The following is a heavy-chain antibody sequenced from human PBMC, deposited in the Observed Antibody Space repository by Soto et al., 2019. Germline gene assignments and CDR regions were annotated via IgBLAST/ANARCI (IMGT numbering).Heavy chain of an antibody. V-gene: IGHV1-69*02. CDR3: ASEYGGNSA. CDR1: GGTFNIYT. Sequence: QVQLVQSGAEVKKPGSSVKVSCKASGGTFNIYTISWVRQAPGQGLEWMGRIIPILGIANYAQKFQGRVTINADKSTSTAYMELSSLRSEDTAVYYCASEYGGNSAWGQGTLVTVSS. CDR2: IIPILGIA. D-gene: IGHD4-17*01. J-gene: IGHJ4*02.